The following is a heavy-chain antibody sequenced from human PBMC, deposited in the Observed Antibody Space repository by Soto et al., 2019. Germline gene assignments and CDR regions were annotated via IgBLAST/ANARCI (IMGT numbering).Heavy chain of an antibody. D-gene: IGHD2-21*01. CDR1: GFSLSTSPMG. CDR2: IFWDGDQ. V-gene: IGHV2-5*02. Sequence: QITLKESGPTLVKPTQTLTLTCTFSGFSLSTSPMGVGWIRQPPGKALEWLALIFWDGDQRYNPALESRLTITKATSKNQVVLTMTNVDPVDTATYFCAHSPVVINYFDFWGPGTQVTVSS. CDR3: AHSPVVINYFDF. J-gene: IGHJ4*02.